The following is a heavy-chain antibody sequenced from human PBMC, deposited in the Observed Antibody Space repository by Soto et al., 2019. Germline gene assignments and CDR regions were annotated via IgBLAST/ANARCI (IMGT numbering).Heavy chain of an antibody. CDR2: IDPSDSYT. J-gene: IGHJ3*02. Sequence: PGESLKISCKGSGYSFTSYWISWVRQMPGKVLEWMGRIDPSDSYTNYSPSFQGHVTISADKSISTAYLQWSSLKASDTAMYYCARHRSWLQFPFSSEGIDIWGQGTMVTVSS. CDR3: ARHRSWLQFPFSSEGIDI. CDR1: GYSFTSYW. V-gene: IGHV5-10-1*01. D-gene: IGHD5-12*01.